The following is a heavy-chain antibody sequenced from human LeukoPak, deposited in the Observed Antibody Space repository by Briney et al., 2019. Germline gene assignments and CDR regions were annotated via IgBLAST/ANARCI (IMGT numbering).Heavy chain of an antibody. CDR2: VNPNSGNT. CDR3: AISSTSGGYYYYYYMDV. V-gene: IGHV1-8*03. Sequence: ASVKVSCKASGYTFTSYDINWVRQATGQGLEWMGWVNPNSGNTGYAQKFQGRVTITRNTSISTAYMELSSLRSEDTAVYYCAISSTSGGYYYYYYMDVWGKGTTVTVSS. D-gene: IGHD2-2*01. CDR1: GYTFTSYD. J-gene: IGHJ6*03.